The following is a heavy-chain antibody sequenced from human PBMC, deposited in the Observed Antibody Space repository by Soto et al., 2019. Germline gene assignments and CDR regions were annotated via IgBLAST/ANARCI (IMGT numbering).Heavy chain of an antibody. J-gene: IGHJ6*02. Sequence: GGSLRLSCAASGFTFSSYGMHWVRQAPGKGLEWVAVIWYDGSNKYYADSVKGRFTISRDNSKNTLYLQMNSRRAEDTAVYYCARARGYCSSTSCLYYYYGMDVWGQGTTVTVYS. CDR2: IWYDGSNK. CDR3: ARARGYCSSTSCLYYYYGMDV. D-gene: IGHD2-2*01. V-gene: IGHV3-33*01. CDR1: GFTFSSYG.